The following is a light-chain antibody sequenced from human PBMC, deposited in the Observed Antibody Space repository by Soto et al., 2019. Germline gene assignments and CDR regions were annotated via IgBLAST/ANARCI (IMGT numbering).Light chain of an antibody. CDR3: QSYGTSLRV. CDR2: GNS. V-gene: IGLV1-40*01. J-gene: IGLJ2*01. Sequence: QSVLTQPPSVSGAPGQRVTISCTGSSSNIGAGYDVHWYQQLPGTAPKLLIYGNSNRPSGVPDRFSGSKSGTSASLAITGLQAEDEADYDCQSYGTSLRVFGGGTKLTVL. CDR1: SSNIGAGYD.